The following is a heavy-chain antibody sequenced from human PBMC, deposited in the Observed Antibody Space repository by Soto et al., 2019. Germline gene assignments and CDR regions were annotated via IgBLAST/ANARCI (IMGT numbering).Heavy chain of an antibody. Sequence: GSLRLSCAASGFTFSGHSMHWVRQAPGKGLQWVAVISYEGSNKNYADSVKGRFTISRDNSKNTLYMQINSLRAEDTAVYYCVRGSWNQGDWFDPWGQGTQVTVSS. CDR2: ISYEGSNK. CDR1: GFTFSGHS. V-gene: IGHV3-30-3*01. J-gene: IGHJ5*02. D-gene: IGHD1-1*01. CDR3: VRGSWNQGDWFDP.